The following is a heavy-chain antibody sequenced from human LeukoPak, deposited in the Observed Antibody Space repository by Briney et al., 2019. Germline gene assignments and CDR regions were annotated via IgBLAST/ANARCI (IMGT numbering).Heavy chain of an antibody. D-gene: IGHD2-2*01. Sequence: GGSLRLSCAASGFTFSSYDMHWVRQATGKGLEWVSAIGTAGDTYYPGSVKGQFTISRENAKNSLYLQMNSLRAGDTAVYYCARGYCSSTSCYRGMDVWGQGTTVTVSS. CDR2: IGTAGDT. CDR1: GFTFSSYD. V-gene: IGHV3-13*01. J-gene: IGHJ6*02. CDR3: ARGYCSSTSCYRGMDV.